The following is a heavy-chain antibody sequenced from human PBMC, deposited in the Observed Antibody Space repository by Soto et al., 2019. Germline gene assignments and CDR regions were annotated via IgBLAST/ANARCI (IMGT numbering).Heavy chain of an antibody. J-gene: IGHJ4*02. V-gene: IGHV4-34*01. CDR1: GFTFSSYS. CDR3: ARDWGSDY. D-gene: IGHD7-27*01. CDR2: INHSGST. Sequence: GSLRLSCAASGFTFSSYSMNWVRQAPGKGLEWIGEINHSGSTNYNPSLKSRVTISVDTSKNQFSLKLSSVTAADTAVYYCARDWGSDYWGQGTLVTVSS.